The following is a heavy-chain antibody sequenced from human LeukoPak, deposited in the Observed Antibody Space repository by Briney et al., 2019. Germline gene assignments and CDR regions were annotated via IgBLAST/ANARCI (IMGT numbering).Heavy chain of an antibody. V-gene: IGHV3-74*01. Sequence: GGSLRLSCAASGFTFSSYWMHWVRQAPGKGLVWVSRIDSDGSTIYADSVKGRFTISRDNAENTLYLQMNSLRVEDTAVYFCARDGSLPDCWGQGTLVTVSS. D-gene: IGHD2-15*01. CDR1: GFTFSSYW. CDR3: ARDGSLPDC. CDR2: IDSDGST. J-gene: IGHJ4*02.